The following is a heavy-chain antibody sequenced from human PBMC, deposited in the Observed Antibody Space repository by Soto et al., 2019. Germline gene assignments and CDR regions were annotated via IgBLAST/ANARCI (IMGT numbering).Heavy chain of an antibody. J-gene: IGHJ4*02. Sequence: GESLKISCAASGFTFSSYWMSWVRQAPGKGLEWVANIKQDGSEKYYVDSVKGRFTISRDNAKNSLYLQMNSLRAEDTAVYYCARGLTEDYIWGSYRYPYFDYWGQGTLVTVSS. V-gene: IGHV3-7*01. CDR1: GFTFSSYW. CDR2: IKQDGSEK. D-gene: IGHD3-16*02. CDR3: ARGLTEDYIWGSYRYPYFDY.